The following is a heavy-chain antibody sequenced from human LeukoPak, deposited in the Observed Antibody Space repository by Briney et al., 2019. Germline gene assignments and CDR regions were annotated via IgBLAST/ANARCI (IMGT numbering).Heavy chain of an antibody. Sequence: SETLSLTCTVSGGSISPYYWSWIRQAPGKGLEWIGYIYHTGSSSYNPSLKSRVTMLIDTSKNQFSLKLNSVTAADTAVYYCARATMTDLDWFDPWGQGIVVSVSS. CDR2: IYHTGSS. CDR3: ARATMTDLDWFDP. CDR1: GGSISPYY. V-gene: IGHV4-59*01. D-gene: IGHD3-22*01. J-gene: IGHJ5*02.